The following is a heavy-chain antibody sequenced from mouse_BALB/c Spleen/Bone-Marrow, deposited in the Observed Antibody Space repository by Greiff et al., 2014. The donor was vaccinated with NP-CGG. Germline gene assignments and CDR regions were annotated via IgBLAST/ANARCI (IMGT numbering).Heavy chain of an antibody. V-gene: IGHV14-3*02. CDR3: ARFPYDYGGGDY. CDR2: IDPANGNT. CDR1: GFNIKDTY. D-gene: IGHD2-4*01. Sequence: EVKLVESGAELVKPGASVKSSCTASGFNIKDTYMHWVKQRPEQGLEWIGRIDPANGNTKYDPKFQGKATITADTSSNTAYLQLSSLTSEDTAVYYCARFPYDYGGGDYWGQGTTLTVSS. J-gene: IGHJ2*01.